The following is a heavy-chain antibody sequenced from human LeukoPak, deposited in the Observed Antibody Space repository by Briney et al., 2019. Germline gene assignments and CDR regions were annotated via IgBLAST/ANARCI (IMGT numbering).Heavy chain of an antibody. Sequence: ASVKVSCKASGYTFTGYYMHWVRQAPGQGLEWMGWISPNIGATSYAQRFQGRVTMTTDTSITTAYMELSTLTSDDTAVYYCARVPEYYYDKNWFDTWGQGTLVNVSS. D-gene: IGHD3-22*01. CDR2: ISPNIGAT. CDR3: ARVPEYYYDKNWFDT. CDR1: GYTFTGYY. V-gene: IGHV1-2*02. J-gene: IGHJ5*02.